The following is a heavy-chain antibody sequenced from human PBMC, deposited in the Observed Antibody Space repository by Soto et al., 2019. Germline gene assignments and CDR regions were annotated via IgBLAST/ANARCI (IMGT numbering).Heavy chain of an antibody. J-gene: IGHJ6*02. V-gene: IGHV3-20*04. CDR3: ARDYTGEYYYYGMDV. D-gene: IGHD1-1*01. CDR1: GFTFDDYG. CDR2: INWNGGST. Sequence: EVQLVETGGGVVRPGGSLRRSCAASGFTFDDYGMSWVRQAPGKGLEWVSGINWNGGSTGYADSVKGRFTISRDNAKNSLYLQMNSLRAEDTALYYCARDYTGEYYYYGMDVWGQGTTVTVSS.